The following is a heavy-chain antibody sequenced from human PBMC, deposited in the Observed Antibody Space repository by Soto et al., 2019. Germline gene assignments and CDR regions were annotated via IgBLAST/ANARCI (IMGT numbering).Heavy chain of an antibody. Sequence: QVQLVQSGAEVKKPGSSVKVSCKASGGTFSSYAISWVRQAPGQGLEWMGGIIPIFGTANYAQKFQGRVTITADESTSTAYMELSSLRSEDTAXXXXXXXXGSWLHDAFDILGQGTMVTXS. D-gene: IGHD3-10*01. V-gene: IGHV1-69*01. CDR2: IIPIFGTA. J-gene: IGHJ3*02. CDR1: GGTFSSYA. CDR3: XXXXGSWLHDAFDI.